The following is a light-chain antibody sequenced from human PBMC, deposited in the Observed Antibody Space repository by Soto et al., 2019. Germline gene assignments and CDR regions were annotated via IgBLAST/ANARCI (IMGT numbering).Light chain of an antibody. CDR1: SIDVGAYNY. J-gene: IGLJ1*01. Sequence: QSALTQFASVSGSPGQSITISCTGTSIDVGAYNYVSWYQQHPDKAPKLLIYEVGNRPSGVSFRFSGSKSGSTASLTISGLQAEDEADYYCSSYTARGTRVFGTGTKVTVL. CDR3: SSYTARGTRV. CDR2: EVG. V-gene: IGLV2-14*01.